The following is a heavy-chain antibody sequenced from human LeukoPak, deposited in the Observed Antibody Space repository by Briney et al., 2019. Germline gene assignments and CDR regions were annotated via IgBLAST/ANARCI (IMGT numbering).Heavy chain of an antibody. Sequence: KPSDTLSLTCAVYGGSYSGYYWSWIRQPPGKGLESIGEINHSGSTNYNPSLKSRVTISVDTSKNQFSLKLSSVTAADTAVYYCARGRTVTTNLVDYWGQGTLVTVSS. J-gene: IGHJ4*02. CDR1: GGSYSGYY. V-gene: IGHV4-34*01. CDR2: INHSGST. CDR3: ARGRTVTTNLVDY. D-gene: IGHD4-17*01.